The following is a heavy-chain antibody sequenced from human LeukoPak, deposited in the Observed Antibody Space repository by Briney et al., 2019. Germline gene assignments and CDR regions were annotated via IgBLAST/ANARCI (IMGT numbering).Heavy chain of an antibody. CDR2: IYYSGST. CDR1: GGSISSYY. CDR3: ACTSSSWYLNYYYGMDV. V-gene: IGHV4-59*08. J-gene: IGHJ6*02. Sequence: SETLSLTCTVSGGSISSYYWSWIRQPPGKGLEWIGYIYYSGSTNYNPSLKSRVTTSVDTSKNQFSLKLSSVTAADTAVYYCACTSSSWYLNYYYGMDVWGQGTTVTVSS. D-gene: IGHD6-13*01.